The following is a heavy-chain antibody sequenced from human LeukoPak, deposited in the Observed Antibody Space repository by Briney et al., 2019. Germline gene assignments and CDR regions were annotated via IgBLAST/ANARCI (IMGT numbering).Heavy chain of an antibody. Sequence: GRSLRLSCAASGFTFDDYAMHWVRQAPGKGLEWVSGISWNSGSIGYADSVKGRFTISRDNAKNSLYLQMNSLRAEDTALYYCAKETPQYYYDSSGYLDYWGQGTLVTVSS. CDR1: GFTFDDYA. D-gene: IGHD3-22*01. J-gene: IGHJ4*02. CDR3: AKETPQYYYDSSGYLDY. V-gene: IGHV3-9*01. CDR2: ISWNSGSI.